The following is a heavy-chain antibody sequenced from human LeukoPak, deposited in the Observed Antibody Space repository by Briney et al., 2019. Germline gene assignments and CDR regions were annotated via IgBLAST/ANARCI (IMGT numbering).Heavy chain of an antibody. CDR1: GFTFSSYS. D-gene: IGHD1-20*01. V-gene: IGHV3-48*01. J-gene: IGHJ4*02. CDR2: ISSSSTI. CDR3: AKVPRYNWPADY. Sequence: PGGSLRLSCAASGFTFSSYSMNWVRQAPGKGLEWVSYISSSSTIYYADSVKGRFTISRDNAKNSLYLQMNSLRAEDTAVYYCAKVPRYNWPADYWGQGTLVTVSS.